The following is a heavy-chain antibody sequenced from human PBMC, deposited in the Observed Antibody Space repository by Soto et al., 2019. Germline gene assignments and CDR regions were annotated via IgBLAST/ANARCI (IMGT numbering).Heavy chain of an antibody. CDR1: GYTFTSYY. CDR3: ARARSIADRPLEIDP. D-gene: IGHD6-6*01. J-gene: IGHJ5*02. Sequence: ASVKVSCKASGYTFTSYYMHWVRQAPGQGLEWRGIINPSGGSTSYAQKFQGRVTMTRDTSTSTVYMELSRLRSEDTAVYYCARARSIADRPLEIDPWGQGTLVTVSS. CDR2: INPSGGST. V-gene: IGHV1-46*01.